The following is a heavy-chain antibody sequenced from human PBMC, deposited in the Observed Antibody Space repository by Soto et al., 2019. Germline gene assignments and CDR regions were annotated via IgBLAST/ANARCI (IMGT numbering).Heavy chain of an antibody. Sequence: QVQLQESGPGLVKPSGTLSLTCAVSGGSIRGHYWWSWVRQTPGKGLEWIGETYHGGATYYNPSLMSRVTISTDESKNQLSLKLNFVTAADTAVYYCAHQTISYTLDVWGQGTTVTVSS. CDR3: AHQTISYTLDV. J-gene: IGHJ6*02. CDR2: TYHGGAT. CDR1: GGSIRGHYW. V-gene: IGHV4-4*02. D-gene: IGHD1-1*01.